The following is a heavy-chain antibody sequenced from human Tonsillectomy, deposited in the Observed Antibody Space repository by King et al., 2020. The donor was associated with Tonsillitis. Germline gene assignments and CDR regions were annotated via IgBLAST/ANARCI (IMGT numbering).Heavy chain of an antibody. CDR1: GYSISSGYY. D-gene: IGHD3-10*01. CDR3: ARGGIAITMVRGVIINKQGYFQH. Sequence: QLQESGPGLVKPSETLSLTCAVSGYSISSGYYWGWIRQPPGKGLEWIGSIYHSGSTYYNPSLKSRVTISVDTSKNQFSLKLSSVTAADTAVYYCARGGIAITMVRGVIINKQGYFQHWGQGTLVTVSS. CDR2: IYHSGST. V-gene: IGHV4-38-2*01. J-gene: IGHJ1*01.